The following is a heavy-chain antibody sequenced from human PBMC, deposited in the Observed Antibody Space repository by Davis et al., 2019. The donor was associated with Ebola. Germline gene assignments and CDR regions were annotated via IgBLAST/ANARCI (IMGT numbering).Heavy chain of an antibody. J-gene: IGHJ4*02. CDR2: INPGDGNT. CDR3: AREVERDYFDY. CDR1: GYTFTNFP. Sequence: VSVKVPCKASGYTFTNFPMHWVRQAPGQRLEWMGWINPGDGNTKSSQKFQGRVTITRDTSASTAYMDLSRLRSEDTAVYYCAREVERDYFDYWGQGTLVTVSS. D-gene: IGHD1-1*01. V-gene: IGHV1-3*01.